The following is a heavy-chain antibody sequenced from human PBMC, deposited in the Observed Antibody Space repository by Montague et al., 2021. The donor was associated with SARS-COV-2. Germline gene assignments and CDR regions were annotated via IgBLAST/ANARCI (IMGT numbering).Heavy chain of an antibody. J-gene: IGHJ4*02. CDR2: ISSSGTIT. V-gene: IGHV3-48*02. CDR3: ARDPRGDGDYFYDY. Sequence: SLRLSCAASGFTFTNYAMNWVRQAPGKGLEWVSFISSSGTITYYPDSVRGRFTISRDNAKNSLSLHMNSLRDEDTAVYYCARDPRGDGDYFYDYWGQGTLVTVSS. D-gene: IGHD4-17*01. CDR1: GFTFTNYA.